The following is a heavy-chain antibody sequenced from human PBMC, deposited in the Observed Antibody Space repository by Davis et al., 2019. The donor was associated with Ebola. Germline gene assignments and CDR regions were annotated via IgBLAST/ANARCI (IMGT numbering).Heavy chain of an antibody. J-gene: IGHJ5*02. CDR3: AREQLWLKLGFDP. CDR2: INHSGST. V-gene: IGHV4-34*01. D-gene: IGHD5-18*01. CDR1: GGSIGGGDYY. Sequence: SETLSLTCPVPGGSIGGGDYYWSWIRQPPGRGLEWIGEINHSGSTNYNPSLKSRVTISVDTSKNQFSLKLSSVTAADTAVYYCAREQLWLKLGFDPWGQGTLVTVSS.